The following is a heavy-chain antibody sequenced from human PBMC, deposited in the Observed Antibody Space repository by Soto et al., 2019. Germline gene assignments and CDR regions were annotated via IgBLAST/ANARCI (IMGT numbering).Heavy chain of an antibody. Sequence: QVQLVQSGAEVKKPGSSVKVSCKASGGTFSSYVVTWVRQAPGQGLEWMGGIIPIFDRANYAQKFQGRVTPTAVEYSGTVYRELSSLRSEDTAVYYCARVVDTRMVSGYYYYHGMDVWGQGTTVTVSS. D-gene: IGHD1-26*01. CDR1: GGTFSSYV. V-gene: IGHV1-69*12. CDR2: IIPIFDRA. CDR3: ARVVDTRMVSGYYYYHGMDV. J-gene: IGHJ6*02.